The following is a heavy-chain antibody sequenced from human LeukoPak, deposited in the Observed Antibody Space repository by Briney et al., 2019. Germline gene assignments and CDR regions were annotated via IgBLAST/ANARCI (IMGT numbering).Heavy chain of an antibody. CDR2: IIPIFGTA. CDR1: GGTFSSYA. V-gene: IGHV1-69*13. J-gene: IGHJ4*02. D-gene: IGHD2-15*01. CDR3: AKVVASGYCSGGSCYSSLDY. Sequence: GASVKVSCKASGGTFSSYAISWVRQAPGQGLEWMGGIIPIFGTANYAQKFQGRVTITADESTSTAYMELSSLRSEDTAVYYCAKVVASGYCSGGSCYSSLDYWGQGTLVTVSS.